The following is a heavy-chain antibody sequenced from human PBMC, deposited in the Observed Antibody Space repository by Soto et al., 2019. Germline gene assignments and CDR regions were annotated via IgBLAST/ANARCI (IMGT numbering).Heavy chain of an antibody. V-gene: IGHV3-21*01. CDR1: GFTFSSYS. J-gene: IGHJ4*02. D-gene: IGHD5-18*01. Sequence: PGGSLRLSCAASGFTFSSYSMNWVRQAPGKGLEWVSSISSSSSHIYYADSVKGRFTISRDNAKNSLYLQMNSLRAEDTAVYYCASPFVSSGYWGQGTLVTSPQ. CDR3: ASPFVSSGY. CDR2: ISSSSSHI.